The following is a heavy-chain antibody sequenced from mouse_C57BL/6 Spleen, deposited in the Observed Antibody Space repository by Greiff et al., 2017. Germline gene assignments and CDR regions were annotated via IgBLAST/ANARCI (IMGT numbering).Heavy chain of an antibody. CDR3: AREGPWFAY. CDR1: GFTFSDYG. CDR2: ISSGSSTI. Sequence: EVMLVESGGGLVKPGGSLKLSCAASGFTFSDYGMHWFRQAPEKGLEWVAYISSGSSTIYYADTVKGRFTICRDNAKNTLFLQMTSLRSEDTAMYYCAREGPWFAYWGQGTLVTVSA. V-gene: IGHV5-17*01. D-gene: IGHD3-3*01. J-gene: IGHJ3*01.